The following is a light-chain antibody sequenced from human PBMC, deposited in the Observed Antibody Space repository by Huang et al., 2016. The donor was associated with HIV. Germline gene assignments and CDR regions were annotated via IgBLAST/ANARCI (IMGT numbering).Light chain of an antibody. CDR2: DAS. V-gene: IGKV3-11*01. CDR1: QSVNNF. CDR3: QQRSNWPLT. J-gene: IGKJ3*01. Sequence: EIVLTQFPATLSLSPEERATLSCRASQSVNNFLAWYQQKPGQAPRLRIYDASSRATGIPARFRGSGSGKDFTLTISSLEPEDFAVYYCQQRSNWPLTFGPGTKVDIK.